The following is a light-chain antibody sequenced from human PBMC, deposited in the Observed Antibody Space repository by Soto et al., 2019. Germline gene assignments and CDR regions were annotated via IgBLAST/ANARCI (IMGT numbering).Light chain of an antibody. V-gene: IGKV3-20*01. CDR2: GAS. CDR3: QQYGSSPT. Sequence: EIVLTQSPGTLSLSPGERATLSCRASQSVSSSYLAWYQQKPGQAPRLLIYGASSRATGIPDRFSGSGSGTDFTLTISRLEAEDFAVYYGQQYGSSPTFGQGTRLEI. CDR1: QSVSSSY. J-gene: IGKJ5*01.